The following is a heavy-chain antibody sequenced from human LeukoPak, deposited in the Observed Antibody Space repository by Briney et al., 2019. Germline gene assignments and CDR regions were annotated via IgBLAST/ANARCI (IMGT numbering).Heavy chain of an antibody. CDR2: ISPYNDDT. Sequence: ASVKVSCKSSGYSLTTYELNCVRQAPGQGLEWMGWISPYNDDTNYTQRLQGRVTMTTDTSTGTAYMELRSLRSDDTAMYYCAIGLGAYCTGGHCYGACDIWGQGTKVTVSS. J-gene: IGHJ3*02. V-gene: IGHV1-18*01. CDR1: GYSLTTYE. CDR3: AIGLGAYCTGGHCYGACDI. D-gene: IGHD2-8*02.